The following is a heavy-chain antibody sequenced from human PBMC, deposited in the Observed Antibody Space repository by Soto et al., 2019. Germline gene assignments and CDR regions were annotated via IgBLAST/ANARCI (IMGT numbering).Heavy chain of an antibody. CDR1: GFSFSDYE. J-gene: IGHJ4*02. CDR3: AIGYYSKKFDY. D-gene: IGHD3-22*01. CDR2: SSRSGSTI. V-gene: IGHV3-48*03. Sequence: GGSLRLSCAASGFSFSDYEMNWVRQAPGKGLEWVSYSSRSGSTIEYADSVKGRFTISRDYAKTSLYLQMNSLRVEDTAVYYCAIGYYSKKFDYWGQGTLVTVSS.